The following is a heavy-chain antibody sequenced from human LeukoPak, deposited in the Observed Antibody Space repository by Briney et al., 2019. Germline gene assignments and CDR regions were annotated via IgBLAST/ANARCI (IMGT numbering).Heavy chain of an antibody. Sequence: GGSLRPSCAASGFTFSSYSMTWDRQAPGEGLEWVANIKQDGSETYYVDSVKGRFTISRDNAKNSLYLQMSSLRAEDTAVYYCARGLRTNDYWGREPWSPSPQ. J-gene: IGHJ4*02. CDR2: IKQDGSET. V-gene: IGHV3-7*01. D-gene: IGHD2-21*02. CDR3: ARGLRTNDY. CDR1: GFTFSSYS.